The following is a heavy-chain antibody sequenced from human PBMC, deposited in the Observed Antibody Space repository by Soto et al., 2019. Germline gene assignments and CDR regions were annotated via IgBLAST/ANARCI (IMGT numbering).Heavy chain of an antibody. Sequence: PGGSLRLCCAASGFPFGSYWMNWVRQAPGKGQEWVSYISSSSSTIYYADSVKGRFTISRDNAKNSLYLQMNSLRAEDTAVYYCARVGGLKAFDYWGQGTLVTVSS. CDR3: ARVGGLKAFDY. D-gene: IGHD3-10*01. CDR2: ISSSSSTI. V-gene: IGHV3-48*01. J-gene: IGHJ4*02. CDR1: GFPFGSYW.